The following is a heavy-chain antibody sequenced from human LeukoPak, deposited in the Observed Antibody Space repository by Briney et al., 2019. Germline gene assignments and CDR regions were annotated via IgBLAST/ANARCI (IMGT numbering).Heavy chain of an antibody. Sequence: SETLSLTCTVSGGSISSSSCYWGWIRQPPGKGLEWIGSIYYSGSTYYNPSLKSRVTISVDTSKNQFSLKLSSVTAADTAVYYCASGGYSGYDSSENFDYWGQGTLVTVSS. V-gene: IGHV4-39*07. CDR1: GGSISSSSCY. J-gene: IGHJ4*02. D-gene: IGHD5-12*01. CDR2: IYYSGST. CDR3: ASGGYSGYDSSENFDY.